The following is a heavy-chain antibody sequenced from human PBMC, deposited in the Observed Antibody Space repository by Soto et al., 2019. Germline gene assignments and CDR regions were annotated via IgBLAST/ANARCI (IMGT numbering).Heavy chain of an antibody. Sequence: TLSLTCTVSGGSISSGGYYWSWIRQHPGKGLEWIGYIYYSGRTSYNPSLKSRVTISVDTSKNQFSLKLSSVTAADTAVYYCARDRECSGSTCYNYFDYWGQGTLVPVSS. J-gene: IGHJ4*02. CDR2: IYYSGRT. D-gene: IGHD2-15*01. V-gene: IGHV4-31*03. CDR3: ARDRECSGSTCYNYFDY. CDR1: GGSISSGGYY.